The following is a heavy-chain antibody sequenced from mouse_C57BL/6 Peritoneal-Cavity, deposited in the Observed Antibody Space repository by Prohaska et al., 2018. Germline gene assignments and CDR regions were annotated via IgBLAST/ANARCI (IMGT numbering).Heavy chain of an antibody. J-gene: IGHJ3*01. CDR1: GFTFCNYW. Sequence: EVTLEESGGCLVQPGGSMKLSCVASGFTFCNYWMNWVSQSPEKGLELVAQIRLKSDNYATHDAESVKGRCTISRDDSKSSVDLQMNNLRAEDTGIYYCTRFAYWGQGTLVTVAA. CDR2: IRLKSDNYAT. CDR3: TRFAY. V-gene: IGHV6-3*01.